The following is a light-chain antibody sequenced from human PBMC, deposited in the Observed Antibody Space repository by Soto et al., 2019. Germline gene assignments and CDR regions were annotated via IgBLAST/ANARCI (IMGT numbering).Light chain of an antibody. CDR3: QQYNNWPRT. Sequence: DIQMTQSPSSLSASVGDRVTITCRASQSISSYLNWYQQRPGKAPNLLIYSASSLQSGVPSRFSGSGSGTEFTLTISSLQSEDFAVYYCQQYNNWPRTFGQGTKVDI. V-gene: IGKV1-39*01. CDR2: SAS. CDR1: QSISSY. J-gene: IGKJ1*01.